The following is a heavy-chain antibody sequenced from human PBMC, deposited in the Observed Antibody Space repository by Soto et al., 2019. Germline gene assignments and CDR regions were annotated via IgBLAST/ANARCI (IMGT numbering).Heavy chain of an antibody. Sequence: SETLSLTCAFSGGSISSGGYSWSWIRQPPGKGLEWIGSINDSGSTNYNPSLKSRVTISIDTSKNQFSLKVTSVTAADTAVYYCARDRTAGVTGYSLDPWGQGTLVTVSS. CDR1: GGSISSGGYS. J-gene: IGHJ5*02. CDR3: ARDRTAGVTGYSLDP. CDR2: INDSGST. D-gene: IGHD3-10*01. V-gene: IGHV4-61*08.